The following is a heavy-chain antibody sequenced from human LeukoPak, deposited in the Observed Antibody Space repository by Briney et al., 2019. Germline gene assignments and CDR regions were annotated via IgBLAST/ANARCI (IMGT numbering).Heavy chain of an antibody. V-gene: IGHV4-39*01. CDR3: ARRRYYDATGYLD. CDR1: AGSIGSSSYY. D-gene: IGHD3-22*01. CDR2: IYYSGST. Sequence: SETLSLTCTISAGSIGSSSYYWDWIRQYPGKGLEWLGTIYYSGSTYYNASLKSRLFISVDTSNNQFSLRLSFVTAADTAVYYCARRRYYDATGYLDWGQGTLITVSS. J-gene: IGHJ1*01.